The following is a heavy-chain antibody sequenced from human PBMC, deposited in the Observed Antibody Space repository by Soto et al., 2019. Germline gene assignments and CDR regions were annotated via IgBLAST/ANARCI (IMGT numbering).Heavy chain of an antibody. CDR2: INHSVST. CDR3: ARGTRPNYSSAWPSFDF. J-gene: IGHJ4*02. D-gene: IGHD6-19*01. Sequence: PSETLSLTCAVSDGSFSGYYWSWIRQPPGKGLEWIGEINHSVSTRYNPSLRSRVTISVDTSKNQFSLKLSSVTAADTAVYYCARGTRPNYSSAWPSFDFWGQGTRVTVSS. CDR1: DGSFSGYY. V-gene: IGHV4-34*01.